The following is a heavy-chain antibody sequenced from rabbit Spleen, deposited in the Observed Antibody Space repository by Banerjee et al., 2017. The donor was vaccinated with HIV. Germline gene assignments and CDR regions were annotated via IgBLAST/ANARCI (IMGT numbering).Heavy chain of an antibody. CDR3: ARNYVNAFDP. Sequence: LVEYGGDLVQPGASLTLTCTASGFDFSAYTFMCWVRQAPGKGLEWIACIDVGSSGFTYHANWAKGRFTISKTSSTTVTLQMTSLTAADTATYFCARNYVNAFDPWGPGTLVTVS. CDR1: GFDFSAYTF. V-gene: IGHV1S40*01. D-gene: IGHD1-1*01. CDR2: IDVGSSGFT. J-gene: IGHJ2*01.